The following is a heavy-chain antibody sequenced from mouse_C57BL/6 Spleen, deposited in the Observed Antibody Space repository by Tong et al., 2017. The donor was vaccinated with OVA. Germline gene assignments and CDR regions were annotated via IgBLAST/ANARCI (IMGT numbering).Heavy chain of an antibody. CDR1: GYAFTSYN. CDR2: INPSNGGT. J-gene: IGHJ2*01. D-gene: IGHD1-2*01. Sequence: EVQLQESGPELVKPGASVKVSCKASGYAFTSYNMYWVKQSHGKSLEWIGYINPSNGGTNYNEKFKSKATLTVDKSSSTAYMQLSSLTSEDSAVYFCARRPLRPFFDYWGQGTTLTVSS. CDR3: ARRPLRPFFDY. V-gene: IGHV1S135*01.